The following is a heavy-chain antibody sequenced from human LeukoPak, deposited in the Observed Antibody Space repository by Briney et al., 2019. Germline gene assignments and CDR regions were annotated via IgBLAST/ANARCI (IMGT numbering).Heavy chain of an antibody. CDR1: GGTFSSYA. V-gene: IGHV1-69*04. CDR3: ARAPYYYGSGSYGTYFDY. J-gene: IGHJ4*02. Sequence: SVKVSCKASGGTFSSYAISWVRQAPGQGLEWMGRIIPILGIANYAQKFQGRVTITADKSTSTAYMELSSLRSEDTAVYYCARAPYYYGSGSYGTYFDYWGQGTLVTVSS. D-gene: IGHD3-10*01. CDR2: IIPILGIA.